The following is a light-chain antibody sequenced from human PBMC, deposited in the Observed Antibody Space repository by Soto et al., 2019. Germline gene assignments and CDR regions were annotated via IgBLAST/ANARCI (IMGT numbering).Light chain of an antibody. CDR2: SNN. CDR1: SSKIGSNA. Sequence: QSALTQPPSASGTPGQRVTISCSGGSSKIGSNAVTWYHQLPGTAPKLLIYSNNQRPSGVPDRFSGSKSGTSASLAISGLQSEDEADYYCAAWDDSLNGLYVFGTGTKVTVL. V-gene: IGLV1-44*01. CDR3: AAWDDSLNGLYV. J-gene: IGLJ1*01.